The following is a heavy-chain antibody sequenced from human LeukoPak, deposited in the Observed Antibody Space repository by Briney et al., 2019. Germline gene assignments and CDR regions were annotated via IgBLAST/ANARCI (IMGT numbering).Heavy chain of an antibody. CDR2: ISAYNGNT. D-gene: IGHD5-12*01. J-gene: IGHJ4*02. CDR3: ARVPNLGATIHDY. CDR1: GYTFTSYG. Sequence: ASVKVSCKASGYTFTSYGISWVRQAPGQGLEWMGWISAYNGNTNYAQKLQGRVTMTTDTSTSTAYIELRSLRSDDTAVYYCARVPNLGATIHDYWGQGTLVTVSS. V-gene: IGHV1-18*01.